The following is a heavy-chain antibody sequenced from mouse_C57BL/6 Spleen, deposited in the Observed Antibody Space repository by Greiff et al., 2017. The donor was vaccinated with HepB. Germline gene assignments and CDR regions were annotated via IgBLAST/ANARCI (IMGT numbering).Heavy chain of an antibody. D-gene: IGHD1-1*01. CDR2: IDPNSGGT. CDR1: GYTFTSYW. CDR3: ARHYGSSYWCFEV. J-gene: IGHJ1*03. V-gene: IGHV1-72*01. Sequence: QVQLQQPGAELVKPGASVKLSCKASGYTFTSYWMHWVKQRPGRGLEWIGRIDPNSGGTKYNEKFKSKATLTVDKSSTTAYMQLSSLTSEDSAVYCCARHYGSSYWCFEVWGTGTTVTLAS.